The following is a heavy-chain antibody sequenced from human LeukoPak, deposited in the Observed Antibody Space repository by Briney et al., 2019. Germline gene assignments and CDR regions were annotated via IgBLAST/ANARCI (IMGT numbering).Heavy chain of an antibody. V-gene: IGHV3-49*04. J-gene: IGHJ4*02. CDR2: IRSNLYGGTP. CDR3: TRDQTPYY. CDR1: GFTFGDYA. Sequence: GGSLRLSCTASGFTFGDYAMTWVRQAPGKGLEWVGFIRSNLYGGTPEYAASVKGRFAISRDDSNSIAYLEMDSLKTDDTAVYYCTRDQTPYYWGQGTLVTVSS.